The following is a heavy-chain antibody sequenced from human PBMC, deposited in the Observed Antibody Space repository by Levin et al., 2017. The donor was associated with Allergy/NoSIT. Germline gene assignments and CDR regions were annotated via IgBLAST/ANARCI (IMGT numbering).Heavy chain of an antibody. J-gene: IGHJ3*02. CDR3: ARGKDGYDAFDI. CDR2: IGTAGDT. D-gene: IGHD5-24*01. V-gene: IGHV3-13*04. CDR1: GFTFSSYD. Sequence: HPGGSLRLSCAASGFTFSSYDMHWVRQATGKGLEWVSAIGTAGDTYYPGSVKGRFTISRENAKNSLYLQMNSLRAGDTAVYYCARGKDGYDAFDIWGQGTMVTVSS.